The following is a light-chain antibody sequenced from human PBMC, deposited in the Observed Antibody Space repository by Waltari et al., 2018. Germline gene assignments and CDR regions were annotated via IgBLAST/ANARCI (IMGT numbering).Light chain of an antibody. CDR1: SSDVVDYNF. J-gene: IGLJ1*01. Sequence: QSALTQPASVSGSPGQSITIPCTGTSSDVVDYNFVSWYQQHPGKAPKLMIYEVSNRPSGVSNRFSGSKSGNTASLTVSGLQAEDEADYYCSSYTSSSSLYVFGTGTKVTVL. CDR2: EVS. CDR3: SSYTSSSSLYV. V-gene: IGLV2-14*01.